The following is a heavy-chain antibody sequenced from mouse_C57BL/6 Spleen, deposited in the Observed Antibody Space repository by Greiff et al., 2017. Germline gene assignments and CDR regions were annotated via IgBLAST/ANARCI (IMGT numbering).Heavy chain of an antibody. V-gene: IGHV1-18*01. CDR1: GYTFTDYN. Sequence: EVQLQQSGPELVKPGASVTIPCKASGYTFTDYNMDWVKQSHGKSLEWIGDINPNNGGTIYNQKFKGKATLTVDKSSSTAYMELRSLTSEDTAVYYCARSGDYDGGYYAMDYWGQGTSVTVSS. D-gene: IGHD2-4*01. CDR2: INPNNGGT. CDR3: ARSGDYDGGYYAMDY. J-gene: IGHJ4*01.